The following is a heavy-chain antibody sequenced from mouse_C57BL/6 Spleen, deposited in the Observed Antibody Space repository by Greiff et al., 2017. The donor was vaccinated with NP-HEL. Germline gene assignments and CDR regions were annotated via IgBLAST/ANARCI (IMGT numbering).Heavy chain of an antibody. J-gene: IGHJ3*01. V-gene: IGHV3-1*01. CDR3: ARNDYEEFAY. CDR1: GYSITSGYD. Sequence: EVMLVESGPGMVKPSQSLSLTCTVTGYSITSGYDWHWIRHFPGNKLEWMGYISYSGSTNYNPSLKSRISITHDTSKNHFFLKLNSVTTEDTATYYCARNDYEEFAYWGQGTLVTVSA. CDR2: ISYSGST. D-gene: IGHD2-4*01.